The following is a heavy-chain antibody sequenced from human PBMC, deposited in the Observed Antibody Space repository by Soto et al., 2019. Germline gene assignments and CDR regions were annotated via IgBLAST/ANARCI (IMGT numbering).Heavy chain of an antibody. J-gene: IGHJ4*02. CDR2: IYWDDDK. CDR3: AHNEGPVAGALDY. V-gene: IGHV2-5*02. D-gene: IGHD6-19*01. CDR1: GFSLRTSGVG. Sequence: QITLKESGPTLVKPTQTLTLTCTFSGFSLRTSGVGVAWTRQAPGKALEWLALIYWDDDKRYSPSLKSRLTTTRDXXKKQVVLTVTHMDPADTATYYCAHNEGPVAGALDYWGQGTLVTVSS.